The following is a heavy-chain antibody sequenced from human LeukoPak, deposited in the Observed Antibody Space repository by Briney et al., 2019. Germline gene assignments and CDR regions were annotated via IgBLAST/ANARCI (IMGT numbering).Heavy chain of an antibody. Sequence: GGSLRLSCAASGFTFSSYWMSWVRQAPGKGLEWVANIKQDGSEKYYVDSVKGRFTISRDNAKNSLYLQMNSLRAEDTAVYYCARDNRRDYGGNGIFDYWGQGTLVTVSS. V-gene: IGHV3-7*05. J-gene: IGHJ4*02. CDR1: GFTFSSYW. CDR3: ARDNRRDYGGNGIFDY. CDR2: IKQDGSEK. D-gene: IGHD4-23*01.